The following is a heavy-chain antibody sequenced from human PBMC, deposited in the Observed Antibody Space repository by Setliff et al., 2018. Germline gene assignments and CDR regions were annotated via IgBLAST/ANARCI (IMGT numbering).Heavy chain of an antibody. CDR2: IIPVFGTA. CDR3: ARELPRTIFGVVIDY. Sequence: SVKVSCKASGGPFSSYTISWVRQAPGQGLEWMGRIIPVFGTANYAQQFQGRVTITADKSTSTAYMELSSLRSEDTAVYYCARELPRTIFGVVIDYWGQGTLVTVSS. D-gene: IGHD3-3*01. J-gene: IGHJ4*02. CDR1: GGPFSSYT. V-gene: IGHV1-69*08.